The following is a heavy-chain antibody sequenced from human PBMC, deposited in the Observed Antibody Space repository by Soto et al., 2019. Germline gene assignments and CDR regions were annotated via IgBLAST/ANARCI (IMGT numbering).Heavy chain of an antibody. V-gene: IGHV3-30*01. D-gene: IGHD3-16*01. CDR1: GFNFRGYA. CDR3: VSSFGWNAFDY. CDR2: ISYDGSNK. J-gene: IGHJ4*02. Sequence: GGSLRLSCAASGFNFRGYAISWVRQAPGKGLEWVAVISYDGSNKYYADAVKGRFTISRDNSKNTLYLQMNSLRAEDTAVYYCVSSFGWNAFDYWGQGTLVTVSS.